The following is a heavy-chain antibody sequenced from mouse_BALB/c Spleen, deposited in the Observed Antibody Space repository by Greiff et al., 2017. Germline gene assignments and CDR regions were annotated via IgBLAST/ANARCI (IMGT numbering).Heavy chain of an antibody. CDR2: ISYSGST. Sequence: EVKLVESGPGLVKPSQSLSLTCTVTGYSITSDYAWNWIRQFPGNKLEWMGYISYSGSTSYNPSLKSRISITRDTSKNQFFLQLNSVTTEDTATYYCARGYYGSSAFDYWGQGTTLTVSS. CDR1: GYSITSDYA. D-gene: IGHD1-1*01. J-gene: IGHJ2*01. V-gene: IGHV3-2*02. CDR3: ARGYYGSSAFDY.